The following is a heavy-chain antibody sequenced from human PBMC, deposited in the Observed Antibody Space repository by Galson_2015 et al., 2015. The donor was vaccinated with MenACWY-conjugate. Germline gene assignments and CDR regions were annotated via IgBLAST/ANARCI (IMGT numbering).Heavy chain of an antibody. CDR3: TTDSISGGGKPYWDN. V-gene: IGHV3-15*01. CDR2: IKSKTDGERT. J-gene: IGHJ1*01. Sequence: SLRLSCAASGFSFSNAWMSWVRQAPGKGPEWVARIKSKTDGERTDYAAPVIGRFSISRDDLRNTLYLQMNGLKSDDSAVYYCTTDSISGGGKPYWDNWGQDTLVTVSS. CDR1: GFSFSNAW. D-gene: IGHD2-8*02.